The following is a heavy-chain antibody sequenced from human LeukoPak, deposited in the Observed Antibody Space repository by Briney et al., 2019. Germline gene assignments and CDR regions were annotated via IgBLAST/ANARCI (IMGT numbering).Heavy chain of an antibody. D-gene: IGHD3-22*01. Sequence: PGGSLRLSCAASGFTFITYAMHWVRQAPGKGLEWVAVISYDGSNKYYADSVKGRFTISRDNSKNTLYLQMNSLRAEDTAVYYCAKGTYYYDSSGYAAFDYWGQGTLVTVSS. CDR1: GFTFITYA. J-gene: IGHJ4*02. V-gene: IGHV3-30-3*01. CDR2: ISYDGSNK. CDR3: AKGTYYYDSSGYAAFDY.